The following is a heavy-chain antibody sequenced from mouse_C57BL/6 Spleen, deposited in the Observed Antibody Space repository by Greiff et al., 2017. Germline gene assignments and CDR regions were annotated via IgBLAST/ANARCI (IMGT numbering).Heavy chain of an antibody. CDR2: IRNKANGYTT. CDR3: ARPYYYGSSPYFDV. V-gene: IGHV7-3*01. J-gene: IGHJ1*03. D-gene: IGHD1-1*01. CDR1: GVTFTDYY. Sequence: GVTFTDYYMSWVRQPPGKALEWLGFIRNKANGYTTEYSASVKGRFTISRDNSQSILYLQMNALRAEDSATYYCARPYYYGSSPYFDVWGTGTTVTVSS.